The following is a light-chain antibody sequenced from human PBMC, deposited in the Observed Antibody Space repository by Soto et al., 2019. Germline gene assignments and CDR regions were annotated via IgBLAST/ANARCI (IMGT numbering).Light chain of an antibody. Sequence: EIVLTQSPGTLSLSPGERATLSCRASQSVSSSYLAWYQQKPGQAPRLLIYGASSRATGIPDMFSGSGSGTDFTLTISRLEPEDFAVYYCQQYGSSPPCTFGPGTKVDIK. J-gene: IGKJ3*01. CDR3: QQYGSSPPCT. CDR2: GAS. CDR1: QSVSSSY. V-gene: IGKV3-20*01.